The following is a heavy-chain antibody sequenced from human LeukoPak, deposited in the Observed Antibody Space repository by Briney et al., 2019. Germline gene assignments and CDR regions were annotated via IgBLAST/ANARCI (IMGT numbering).Heavy chain of an antibody. D-gene: IGHD1-14*01. V-gene: IGHV3-53*01. J-gene: IGHJ4*02. CDR2: IYSGGST. Sequence: GGSLRLSCAASEFTVSSNYMSWVRQAPGKGLEWASVIYSGGSTYYADFVKGRFTISRDNSKNTLYLQMNSLRAEDTAVYYCARVVPHNQAFDYWGQGTLVTVSS. CDR1: EFTVSSNY. CDR3: ARVVPHNQAFDY.